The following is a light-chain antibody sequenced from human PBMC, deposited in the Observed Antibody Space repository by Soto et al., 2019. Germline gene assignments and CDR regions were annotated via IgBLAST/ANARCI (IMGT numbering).Light chain of an antibody. CDR1: QSVSSDY. CDR3: QQYGSSPRT. Sequence: EIVLTQSPDTLSLSPGERVTLSCRASQSVSSDYLAWYQQKSGQAPRLLIYGASTRATGIPDRFSGSGSGTAFTLTISRLEPEDYAMYYCQQYGSSPRTFGQGTKMEIK. V-gene: IGKV3-20*01. J-gene: IGKJ1*01. CDR2: GAS.